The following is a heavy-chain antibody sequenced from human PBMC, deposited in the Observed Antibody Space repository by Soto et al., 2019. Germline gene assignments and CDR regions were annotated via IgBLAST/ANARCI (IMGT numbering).Heavy chain of an antibody. J-gene: IGHJ4*02. CDR2: INAGNGNT. CDR3: ARAVAVPADFDY. V-gene: IGHV1-3*05. Sequence: QVQLVQSGAEEKKPGASVKVSCKASGYTFTGYAMHWVRQAPGQRLEWMGWINAGNGNTKYSQKFQGRVTITRDTSASTAYMELSSPRSEDTAVYYRARAVAVPADFDYWGQGTLVTVSS. CDR1: GYTFTGYA. D-gene: IGHD6-19*01.